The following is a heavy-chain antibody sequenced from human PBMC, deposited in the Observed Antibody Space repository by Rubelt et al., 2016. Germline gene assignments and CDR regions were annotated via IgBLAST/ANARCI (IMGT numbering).Heavy chain of an antibody. J-gene: IGHJ5*02. CDR2: LYYTGST. CDR3: VRPRQGDPKGWFDP. CDR1: GGSISSYY. V-gene: IGHV4-59*08. D-gene: IGHD1-26*01. Sequence: QVQLQESGPGLVKPSETLSLTCTVSGGSISSYYWSWIRQPPGKGLEWIGYLYYTGSTTYNPSLKSRVALSVDTSKNQCSRKLNPVTAADTAVYYCVRPRQGDPKGWFDPWGQGILVTVSP.